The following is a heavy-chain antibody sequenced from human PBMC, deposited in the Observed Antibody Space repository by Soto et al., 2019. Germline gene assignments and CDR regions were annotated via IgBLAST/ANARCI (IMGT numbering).Heavy chain of an antibody. CDR1: GGTFSSYA. CDR2: IIPIFGTA. J-gene: IGHJ4*02. V-gene: IGHV1-69*13. D-gene: IGHD3-10*01. CDR3: ARGAVRGVISFDY. Sequence: SVKVSCKASGGTFSSYAISWVRQAPGQGLEWMGGIIPIFGTANCAQKFQGRVTITADESTSTAYMELSSLRSEDTAVYYCARGAVRGVISFDYWGQATLVTVSS.